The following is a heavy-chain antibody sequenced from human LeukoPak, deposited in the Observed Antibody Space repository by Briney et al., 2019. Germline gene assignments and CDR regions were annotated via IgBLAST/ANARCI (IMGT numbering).Heavy chain of an antibody. CDR3: ARESYSNYVFEAFDI. Sequence: SETLSLTCTVSGGSISSGGYYWSWIRQHPGQGLEWIGSIYYSGSTYYNPSLKSRVTISVDTSKNQFSLKLSSVTAADTAVYYCARESYSNYVFEAFDIWGQGTMVTVSS. V-gene: IGHV4-39*02. D-gene: IGHD4-11*01. CDR2: IYYSGST. J-gene: IGHJ3*02. CDR1: GGSISSGGYY.